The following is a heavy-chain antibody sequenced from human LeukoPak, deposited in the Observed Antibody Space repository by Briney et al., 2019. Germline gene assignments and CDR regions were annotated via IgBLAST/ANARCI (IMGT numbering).Heavy chain of an antibody. D-gene: IGHD2-2*01. V-gene: IGHV3-23*01. CDR1: GFTFSSYA. J-gene: IGHJ4*02. CDR3: AKLCCSSTSCSYDY. CDR2: ISGSGGSA. Sequence: GGSLRLSCAASGFTFSSYAMSWVRQAPGKGLEWVSAISGSGGSAYYGDSVKGRFTISRDKSKNTLYLQMNSLRAEDTAVYYCAKLCCSSTSCSYDYWGQGTLVTVSS.